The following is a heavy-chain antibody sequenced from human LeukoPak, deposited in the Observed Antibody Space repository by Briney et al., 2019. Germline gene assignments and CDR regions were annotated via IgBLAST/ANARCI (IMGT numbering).Heavy chain of an antibody. CDR2: INHSGST. V-gene: IGHV4-34*01. Sequence: SETLSLTCAVYGGSFSGYYWSWIRQPPGKGLEGIGEINHSGSTNYNPSLKSRVTISVDTSKNQFSLKLSSVTAADTAVYYCASSSAGYDLTFDYWGQGTLVTVSS. CDR3: ASSSAGYDLTFDY. J-gene: IGHJ4*02. D-gene: IGHD5-12*01. CDR1: GGSFSGYY.